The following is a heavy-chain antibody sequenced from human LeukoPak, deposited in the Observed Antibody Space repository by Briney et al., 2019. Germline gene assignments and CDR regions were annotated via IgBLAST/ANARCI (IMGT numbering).Heavy chain of an antibody. CDR2: ISYDGSNK. D-gene: IGHD3-3*01. Sequence: GGSLRLSCAASGFTFSSYAMHWVRQAPGKGLEWVAVISYDGSNKYYADSVKGRFTISRDNSKNTLYLQMNSLRAEDTAVYYCARGEGITIFGVVIDFDYWGQGTLVTVSS. CDR1: GFTFSSYA. CDR3: ARGEGITIFGVVIDFDY. J-gene: IGHJ4*02. V-gene: IGHV3-30-3*01.